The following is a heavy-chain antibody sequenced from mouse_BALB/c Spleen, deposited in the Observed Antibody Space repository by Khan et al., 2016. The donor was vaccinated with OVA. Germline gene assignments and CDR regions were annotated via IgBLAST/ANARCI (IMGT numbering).Heavy chain of an antibody. J-gene: IGHJ2*01. CDR2: INPHIGET. CDR3: ARIYRSDFDY. D-gene: IGHD1-1*01. Sequence: VQLKQSGPELVKPGASVKISCKASGYSFTGYFMNWVMQSHGKSLEWIGRINPHIGETFYNQKFKGKATLTVDDSSNTAHMELRSLASEDSAVYYCARIYRSDFDYWGQGTTLTVSS. CDR1: GYSFTGYF. V-gene: IGHV1-20*02.